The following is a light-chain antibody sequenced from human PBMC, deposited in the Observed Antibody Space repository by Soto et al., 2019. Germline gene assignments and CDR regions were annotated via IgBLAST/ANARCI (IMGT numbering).Light chain of an antibody. CDR3: QTWGTGVPYV. J-gene: IGLJ1*01. Sequence: QLVLTQSPSASAALGASVKLTCTLSSGHSSYAIAWHQQQPEKGPRYLMRVNSDGSHSKGDGIPDRFSGSSSGAERYLTISSLQSEDEADYYCQTWGTGVPYVFGTGTKLTVL. CDR2: VNSDGSH. V-gene: IGLV4-69*02. CDR1: SGHSSYA.